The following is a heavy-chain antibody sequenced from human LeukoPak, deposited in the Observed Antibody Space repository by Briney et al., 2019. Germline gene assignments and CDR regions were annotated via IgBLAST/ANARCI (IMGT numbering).Heavy chain of an antibody. CDR1: GFTVSSNY. Sequence: GGSLRLSCAASGFTVSSNYMSWVRQAPGKGLEWVSVIYSGGSTYYADSVKGRFTISRDNSKNTLYLQMNSLRAEDTAVYYCARMRFGESNDAFDIWGQGTMVTVSS. CDR3: ARMRFGESNDAFDI. V-gene: IGHV3-53*01. D-gene: IGHD3-10*01. CDR2: IYSGGST. J-gene: IGHJ3*02.